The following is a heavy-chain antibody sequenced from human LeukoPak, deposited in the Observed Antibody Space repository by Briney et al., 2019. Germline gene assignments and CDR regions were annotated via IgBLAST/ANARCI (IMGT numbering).Heavy chain of an antibody. D-gene: IGHD2-2*01. CDR1: GFTFSTYA. CDR3: ARRDIVVVPAAMPGFMDV. Sequence: PGGSLRLSCAASGFTFSTYAMSWVRQVPAKGLEWVSAISTTTYYADFVEGRFTISRDNSKNTLYLQMNGLRAEDTAVYYCARRDIVVVPAAMPGFMDVWGQGTTVTVSS. CDR2: ISTTT. J-gene: IGHJ6*02. V-gene: IGHV3-23*01.